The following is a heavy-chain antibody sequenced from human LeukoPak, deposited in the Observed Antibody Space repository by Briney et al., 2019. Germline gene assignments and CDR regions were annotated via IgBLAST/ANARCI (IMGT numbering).Heavy chain of an antibody. V-gene: IGHV4-39*07. Sequence: PSETLSLTCTVSGGSINSNSYYWGWIRQPPGKGLEWIGSIYYSGSTYYNPSLKSRVTISVDTSKNQFSLKLSSVTAADTAVYYCAGRYCTNGVCYRSAFDIWGQGTMVTVSS. J-gene: IGHJ3*02. CDR3: AGRYCTNGVCYRSAFDI. D-gene: IGHD2-8*01. CDR1: GGSINSNSYY. CDR2: IYYSGST.